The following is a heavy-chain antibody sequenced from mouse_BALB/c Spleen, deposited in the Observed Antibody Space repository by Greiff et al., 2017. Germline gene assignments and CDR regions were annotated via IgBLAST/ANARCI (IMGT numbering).Heavy chain of an antibody. J-gene: IGHJ1*01. CDR3: ARGDYGWYFDV. V-gene: IGHV3-6*02. Sequence: EVKLQQSGPGLVKPSQSLSLTCSVTGYSITSGYYWNWIRQFPGNKLEWMGYISYDGSNNYNPSLTNRISITRDTSKNQFFLKLNSVTTEDTATYYCARGDYGWYFDVWGAGTTVTVSS. CDR2: ISYDGSN. CDR1: GYSITSGYY. D-gene: IGHD2-4*01.